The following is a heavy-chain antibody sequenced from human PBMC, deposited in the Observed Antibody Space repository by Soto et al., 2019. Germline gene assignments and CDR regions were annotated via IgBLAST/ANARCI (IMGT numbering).Heavy chain of an antibody. CDR2: INDDGSER. CDR3: AREFYGYYTYGPGDY. D-gene: IGHD3-3*01. J-gene: IGHJ4*02. Sequence: EAQLVKSGGGLVQPGGSLRLSCEASGFMFGVYWMSWVRQAPGKGLEWVANINDDGSERNYVDSVKGRFTISRDTPNNLLFLEMNSLRDEDTAVYYCAREFYGYYTYGPGDYWGQGTLVGVSS. V-gene: IGHV3-7*01. CDR1: GFMFGVYW.